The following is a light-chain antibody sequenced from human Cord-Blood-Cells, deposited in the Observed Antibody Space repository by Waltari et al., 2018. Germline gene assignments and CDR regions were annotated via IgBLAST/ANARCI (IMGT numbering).Light chain of an antibody. V-gene: IGLV2-23*03. CDR2: EGS. CDR3: CSYGGSSTFVV. J-gene: IGLJ2*01. Sequence: QSALTQPAAVSGSPGQSLTISCTATSSAVGSYNLVSCYQQHPGTAPKLMIYEGSKRPSEVPNRFFGSKSGNPASLTISGLQAEYEADYYRCSYGGSSTFVVFGGGTKLTVL. CDR1: SSAVGSYNL.